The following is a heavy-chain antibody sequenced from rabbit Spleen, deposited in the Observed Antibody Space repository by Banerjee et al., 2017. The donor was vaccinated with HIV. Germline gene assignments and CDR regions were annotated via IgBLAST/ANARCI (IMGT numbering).Heavy chain of an antibody. CDR2: IYTSSGST. CDR3: ARVGGVGVFGYATL. J-gene: IGHJ4*01. Sequence: QEQLVESGGGLVKPGASLTLICKASGFSFSSGYYMSWVRQAPGKGLEWIASIYTSSGSTYYASWAKGRFTISKTSSTTVTLQMTSLTAADTATYFCARVGGVGVFGYATLWGPGTLVTVS. V-gene: IGHV1S45*01. D-gene: IGHD6-1*01. CDR1: GFSFSSGYY.